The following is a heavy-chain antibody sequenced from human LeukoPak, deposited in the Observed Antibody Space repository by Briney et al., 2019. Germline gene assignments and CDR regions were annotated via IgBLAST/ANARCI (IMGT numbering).Heavy chain of an antibody. V-gene: IGHV1-18*01. CDR3: ARVHPLRYFDWLANWFDP. CDR1: GYTFTSYG. CDR2: ISAYNGNT. Sequence: GASVKVSCKASGYTFTSYGISWVRQAPGQGLEWMGWISAYNGNTNYAQKLQGRVTMTTDTSTSTAYMELRSLRSDDTAVYYCARVHPLRYFDWLANWFDPWGQGTLVTVSS. D-gene: IGHD3-9*01. J-gene: IGHJ5*02.